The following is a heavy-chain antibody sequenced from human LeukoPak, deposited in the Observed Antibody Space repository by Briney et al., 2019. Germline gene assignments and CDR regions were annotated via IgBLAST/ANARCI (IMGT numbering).Heavy chain of an antibody. CDR3: ATAFLRDYYYYGMDV. Sequence: ASVKVSCKVSGYTLTELSMHWVRQAPGKGLEWMGGFDPEDGETIYAQKFQGRVTMPEDTSTDTAYMELSSLRSEDTAVYYCATAFLRDYYYYGMDVWGQGTTVTVSS. CDR2: FDPEDGET. J-gene: IGHJ6*02. D-gene: IGHD2/OR15-2a*01. V-gene: IGHV1-24*01. CDR1: GYTLTELS.